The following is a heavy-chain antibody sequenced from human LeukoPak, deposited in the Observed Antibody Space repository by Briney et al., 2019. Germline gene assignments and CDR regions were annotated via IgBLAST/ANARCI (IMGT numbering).Heavy chain of an antibody. CDR3: ASERRAYYYDSSGVFDY. CDR2: XSYDGSNK. J-gene: IGHJ4*02. D-gene: IGHD3-22*01. Sequence: SXRLXCAASGFTXSSXAMHWVRQAPGXGLXXXAVXSYDGSNKYYADSVKGRFTISRDNSKNTLYLQMNSLRAEDTAVYYCASERRAYYYDSSGVFDYWGQGTLVTVSS. CDR1: GFTXSSXA. V-gene: IGHV3-30-3*01.